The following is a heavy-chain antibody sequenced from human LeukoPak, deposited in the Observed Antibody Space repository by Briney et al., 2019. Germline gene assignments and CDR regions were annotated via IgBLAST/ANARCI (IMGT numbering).Heavy chain of an antibody. Sequence: ASVKLSCKASGYTFTSYGISWVRHAPGQGLEWMGWISAYNGNTNYAQKLQGRVTMTTDTSTSTAYMELRSLRSDDTAVYYCARTIYSSGWHDAFDIWGQGTMVTVSS. CDR1: GYTFTSYG. D-gene: IGHD6-19*01. CDR3: ARTIYSSGWHDAFDI. CDR2: ISAYNGNT. J-gene: IGHJ3*02. V-gene: IGHV1-18*01.